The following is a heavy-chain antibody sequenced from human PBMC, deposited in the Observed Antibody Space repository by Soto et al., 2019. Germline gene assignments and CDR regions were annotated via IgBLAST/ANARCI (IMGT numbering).Heavy chain of an antibody. CDR3: AKGERYDILTGSRDY. CDR1: GFTFDDYA. CDR2: ISWNSGNI. J-gene: IGHJ4*02. V-gene: IGHV3-9*01. Sequence: VQLVESGGGLVQPGRSLRLSCAASGFTFDDYAMHWVRQAPGKGLEWVSGISWNSGNIGYADSVKGRFTISRDNAKNSLYLQMNSLRAEDTALYYCAKGERYDILTGSRDYWGQGTLVTVSS. D-gene: IGHD3-9*01.